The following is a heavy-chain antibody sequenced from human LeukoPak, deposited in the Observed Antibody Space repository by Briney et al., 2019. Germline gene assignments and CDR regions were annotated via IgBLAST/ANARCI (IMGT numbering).Heavy chain of an antibody. J-gene: IGHJ3*02. Sequence: PGGSLRLSCAASGFTFSSYEMNWVRQAPGKGLEWVSYISSSGSTIYYADSVKGRFTISRDNAKNSLYLQMNSLRAEDTAVYYCARDAVDTASDAFDIWGQGTMVTVSS. V-gene: IGHV3-48*03. D-gene: IGHD5-18*01. CDR2: ISSSGSTI. CDR3: ARDAVDTASDAFDI. CDR1: GFTFSSYE.